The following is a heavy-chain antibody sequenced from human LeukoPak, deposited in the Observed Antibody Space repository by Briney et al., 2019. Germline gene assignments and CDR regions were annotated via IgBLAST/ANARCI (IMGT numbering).Heavy chain of an antibody. J-gene: IGHJ4*02. V-gene: IGHV3-30*18. D-gene: IGHD4-17*01. CDR3: AKDRDPTVSRVWYFDY. CDR1: KFTFSSYG. CDR2: ISYDGSDK. Sequence: PGGSLRLSCAGSKFTFSSYGIHWVRQAPGKGLEWVAVISYDGSDKYYADSVKGRFTISRDNSKNTLYLQMNSLRTEDTAVYYCAKDRDPTVSRVWYFDYWGQGTLVTVSS.